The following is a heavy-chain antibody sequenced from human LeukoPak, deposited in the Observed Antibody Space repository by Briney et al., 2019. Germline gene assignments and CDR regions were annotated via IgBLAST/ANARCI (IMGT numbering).Heavy chain of an antibody. V-gene: IGHV3-11*01. D-gene: IGHD2-21*02. CDR1: GFTFSDYY. J-gene: IGHJ6*02. CDR3: ARETLCGGDCYRFGMDV. CDR2: ISSSGSTI. Sequence: PGGSLRLSCAASGFTFSDYYMSWIRQAPGKGLEWVSYISSSGSTIYYADSVKGRFTISRDNAKNSLYLQMNSLRAEDTAVYYCARETLCGGDCYRFGMDVWGQGTTVTVSS.